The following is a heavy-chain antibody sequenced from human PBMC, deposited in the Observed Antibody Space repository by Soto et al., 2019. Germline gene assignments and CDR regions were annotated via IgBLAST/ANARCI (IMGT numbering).Heavy chain of an antibody. CDR1: GFTFSSYD. CDR3: ARGAYYDSSGYTLLSHWYFDL. CDR2: IGTAGDP. Sequence: GGSLRLSCAASGFTFSSYDMHWVRQATGKGLEWVSAIGTAGDPYYPGSVKGRFTISRENAKNSLYLQMNSLRAGDTAVYYCARGAYYDSSGYTLLSHWYFDLWGRGTLVTV. D-gene: IGHD3-22*01. J-gene: IGHJ2*01. V-gene: IGHV3-13*05.